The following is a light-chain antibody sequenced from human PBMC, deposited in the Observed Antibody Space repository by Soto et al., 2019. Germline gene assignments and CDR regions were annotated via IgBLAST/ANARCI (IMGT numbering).Light chain of an antibody. Sequence: QSALTQPASVSGSPGQSITISCTGTSIEVGGYNYVSWYQQHPGKAPKLMIYEVNNRPSGVSNRFSGSKSGNTASLTISGLQAEDEADYYCSSYTSSSTLVVFGGGTKVTVL. J-gene: IGLJ2*01. CDR1: SIEVGGYNY. CDR2: EVN. V-gene: IGLV2-14*01. CDR3: SSYTSSSTLVV.